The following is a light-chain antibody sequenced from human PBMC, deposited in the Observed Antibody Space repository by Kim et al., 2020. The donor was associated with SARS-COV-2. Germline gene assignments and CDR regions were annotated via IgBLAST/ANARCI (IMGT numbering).Light chain of an antibody. CDR2: GAS. V-gene: IGKV3D-15*01. Sequence: SRGQRATLSCRANHRAAGKLAWYQQNAGQATRLLVYGASVRATGIPARFSGSGSGTEFTLTISSLQSEDFAVYYCQEYNSWPALSFGGGTKVDIK. CDR1: HRAAGK. J-gene: IGKJ4*01. CDR3: QEYNSWPALS.